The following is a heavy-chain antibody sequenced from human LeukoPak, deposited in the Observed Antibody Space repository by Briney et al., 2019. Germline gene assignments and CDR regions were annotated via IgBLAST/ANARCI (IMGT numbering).Heavy chain of an antibody. J-gene: IGHJ3*02. V-gene: IGHV3-21*01. D-gene: IGHD6-13*01. CDR2: ITRSGGVT. CDR3: ARERGSIPAVLDAFDI. Sequence: PGGSLRLSCAASGFTFSNYAMNWVRQAPGKGLEWVSSITRSGGVTYYADSVRGRFTISRDNAKNSLYLQMNSLRAEDTAVYYCARERGSIPAVLDAFDIWGQGTMVTVSS. CDR1: GFTFSNYA.